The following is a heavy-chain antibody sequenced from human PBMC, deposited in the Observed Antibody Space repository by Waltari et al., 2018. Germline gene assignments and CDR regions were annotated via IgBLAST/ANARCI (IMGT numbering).Heavy chain of an antibody. D-gene: IGHD3-9*01. V-gene: IGHV4-39*07. CDR3: ARPREDLFDWSFSY. CDR1: GGSISSSSYY. CDR2: IYYSGST. J-gene: IGHJ4*02. Sequence: QLQLQESGPGLVKPSETLSLTCTVSGGSISSSSYYWGWIRQPPGKGLEWIGSIYYSGSTYYNPSLKSRVTISVDTSKNQFSLKLSSVTAADTAVYYCARPREDLFDWSFSYWGQGTLVTVSS.